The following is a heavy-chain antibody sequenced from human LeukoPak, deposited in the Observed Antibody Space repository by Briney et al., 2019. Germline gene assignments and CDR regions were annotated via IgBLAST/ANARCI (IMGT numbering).Heavy chain of an antibody. CDR1: GGSISSSSYY. CDR2: IYYSGRT. D-gene: IGHD6-19*01. Sequence: SETLSLTCTVSGGSISSSSYYWGRIRQPPGKDLECIGTIYYSGRTYYNPSLTSRVTLSVDTSKNQFSLKLNSVTAADTAVYYCARILYSSNIDYWGQGTLVTVSS. CDR3: ARILYSSNIDY. V-gene: IGHV4-39*07. J-gene: IGHJ4*02.